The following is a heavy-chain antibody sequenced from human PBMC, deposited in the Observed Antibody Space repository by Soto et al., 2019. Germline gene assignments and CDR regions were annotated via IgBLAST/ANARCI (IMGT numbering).Heavy chain of an antibody. CDR2: ISYDGSNK. CDR3: ARAPSAAGTALYYYGMDV. J-gene: IGHJ6*02. D-gene: IGHD6-13*01. Sequence: QVQLVESGGGVVQPGRSLRLSCAASGFTFSSYAMHWVRQAPGKGLERVAVISYDGSNKYYADSVKGRFTISRDNSKNTLYLQMNSLRAEDTAVYYCARAPSAAGTALYYYGMDVWGQGTTVTVSS. V-gene: IGHV3-30-3*01. CDR1: GFTFSSYA.